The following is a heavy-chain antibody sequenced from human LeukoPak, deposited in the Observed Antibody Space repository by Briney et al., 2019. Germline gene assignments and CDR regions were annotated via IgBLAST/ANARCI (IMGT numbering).Heavy chain of an antibody. D-gene: IGHD5-24*01. CDR1: GFTFSSYG. CDR2: IWYGGSNK. Sequence: GGSLRLSCAASGFTFSSYGMHWVRQAPGKGLEWVAVIWYGGSNKYYADSVKGRFTISRDNSKNTLYLQMNSLRAEDTAVYYCARRQKGDGYGYFDYWGQGPLVTVSS. V-gene: IGHV3-33*01. J-gene: IGHJ4*02. CDR3: ARRQKGDGYGYFDY.